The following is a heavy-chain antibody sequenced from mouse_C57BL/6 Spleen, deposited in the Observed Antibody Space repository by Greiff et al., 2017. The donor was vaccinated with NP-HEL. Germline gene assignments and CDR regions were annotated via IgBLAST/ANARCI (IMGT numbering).Heavy chain of an antibody. Sequence: EVKLMESGGGLVQPKGSLKLSCAASGFSFNTYAMNWVRQAPGKGLEWVARIRSKSNNYATYYADSVKDRFTISRDDSESMLYLQMNNLKTEDTAMYYCVRRHNLGAWFAYWGQGTLVTVSA. J-gene: IGHJ3*01. CDR3: VRRHNLGAWFAY. CDR2: IRSKSNNYAT. CDR1: GFSFNTYA. D-gene: IGHD1-3*01. V-gene: IGHV10-1*01.